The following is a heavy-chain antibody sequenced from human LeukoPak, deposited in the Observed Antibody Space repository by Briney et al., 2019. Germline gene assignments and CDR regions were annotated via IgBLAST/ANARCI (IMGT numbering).Heavy chain of an antibody. CDR2: IYYSGTT. D-gene: IGHD6-13*01. J-gene: IGHJ4*02. CDR1: GGSISSDY. CDR3: ARGVYIAAAQYGY. Sequence: SETLSLTCTVSGGSISSDYWNWIRQPPGKGLEWFGYIYYSGTTNYNPSLKSRVTISVDTSKNQFSLKLSSVTAADTAVYYCARGVYIAAAQYGYWGQGTLVTVSS. V-gene: IGHV4-59*01.